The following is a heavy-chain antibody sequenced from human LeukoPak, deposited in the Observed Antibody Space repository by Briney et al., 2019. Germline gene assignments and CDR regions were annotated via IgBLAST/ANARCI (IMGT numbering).Heavy chain of an antibody. CDR1: GYTFTSYA. J-gene: IGHJ6*02. Sequence: GASVKVSCKASGYTFTSYAMHWVRQAPGQRLEWIGWINAGNGYTKYSQNFQGGVTITRDTSASTAYMELSSLRSEDTAVYYCARGTLNYSYLMDVWGQGTTVTVSS. V-gene: IGHV1-3*01. D-gene: IGHD3-16*01. CDR2: INAGNGYT. CDR3: ARGTLNYSYLMDV.